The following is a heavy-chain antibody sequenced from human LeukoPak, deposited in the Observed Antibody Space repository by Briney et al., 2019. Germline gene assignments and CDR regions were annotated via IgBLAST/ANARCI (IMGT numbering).Heavy chain of an antibody. CDR3: ARDRRAEVGATTDY. V-gene: IGHV3-33*01. CDR2: IWYDGSNK. D-gene: IGHD1-26*01. CDR1: GFTFSSYG. Sequence: PGGSLRLSCAASGFTFSSYGMHWVRQAPGKGLEWVAVIWYDGSNKYYADSVKGRFTISRDNAKNSLYLQMNSLRAEDTAVYYCARDRRAEVGATTDYWGQGTLVTVSS. J-gene: IGHJ4*02.